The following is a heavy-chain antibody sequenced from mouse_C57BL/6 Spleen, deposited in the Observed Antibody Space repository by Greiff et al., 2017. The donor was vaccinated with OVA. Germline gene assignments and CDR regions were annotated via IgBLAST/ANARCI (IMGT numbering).Heavy chain of an antibody. D-gene: IGHD2-5*01. V-gene: IGHV1-76*01. CDR1: GYTFTDYY. CDR3: ARGGSNYEGMAY. CDR2: IYPGSGNT. Sequence: VQLQQSGAELVRPGASVKLSCKASGYTFTDYYINWVKQRPGQGLEWIARIYPGSGNTYYNEKFKGKATLTAEKSSSTAYMQLRSLTSEDSAVYFCARGGSNYEGMAYWGQGTLVTVSA. J-gene: IGHJ3*01.